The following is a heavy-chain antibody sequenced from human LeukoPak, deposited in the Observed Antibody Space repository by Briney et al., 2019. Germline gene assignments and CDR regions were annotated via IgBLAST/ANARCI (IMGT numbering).Heavy chain of an antibody. CDR1: GYTFTSYY. Sequence: ASVKVSCKASGYTFTSYYMHWVRQAPGQGLEWMGIINPSGGSTSYAQKFQGRVTMTRDTSTSTVYMELSSLRSEDTAVYYCARNVLYYDSSGYASYYYMDVWGKGTTVTISS. V-gene: IGHV1-46*01. J-gene: IGHJ6*03. CDR2: INPSGGST. CDR3: ARNVLYYDSSGYASYYYMDV. D-gene: IGHD3-22*01.